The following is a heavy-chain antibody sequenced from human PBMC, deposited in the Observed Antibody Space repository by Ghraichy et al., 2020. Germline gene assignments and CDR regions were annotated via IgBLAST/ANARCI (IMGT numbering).Heavy chain of an antibody. D-gene: IGHD6-6*01. CDR1: GFTFSDYE. CDR2: ISSSGSTI. CDR3: TRFLYATSSIPFDY. V-gene: IGHV3-48*03. Sequence: GGSLRLSCAASGFTFSDYEMNWVRQAPGMGLEWVSYISSSGSTIYYADSVKGRFTISRDNAKNSLYLQMNSLRVEDTAVYYCTRFLYATSSIPFDYWGQGTLVTVSS. J-gene: IGHJ4*02.